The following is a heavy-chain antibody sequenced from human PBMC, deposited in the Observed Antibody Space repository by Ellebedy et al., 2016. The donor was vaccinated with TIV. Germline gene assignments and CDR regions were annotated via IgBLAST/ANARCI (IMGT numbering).Heavy chain of an antibody. V-gene: IGHV3-23*01. CDR2: ISGSGGST. Sequence: PGGSLRLSCAASGFTFGNYAMSWVRQAPGRGLEWVSSISGSGGSTNYADSVKGRFTISRDNSRSTLYLQMNTLKAGDTSIYYCAKDTNKDCRSVNCYDWFGYYYFYGLDVWGQGTTVTVSS. J-gene: IGHJ6*02. CDR1: GFTFGNYA. CDR3: AKDTNKDCRSVNCYDWFGYYYFYGLDV. D-gene: IGHD2-2*01.